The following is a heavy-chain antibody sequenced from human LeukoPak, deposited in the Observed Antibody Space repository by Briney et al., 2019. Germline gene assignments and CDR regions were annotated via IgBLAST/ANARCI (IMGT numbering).Heavy chain of an antibody. V-gene: IGHV4-39*07. Sequence: SETLSLTCTVSGGTISSSSYYWGWIRQPPGKGLEWIGSIYYSGSTYYNPSLKSRVTISVDTSKNQFSLKLSSVTAADTAVYYCARVPTTVTRGRWYFDYWGQGTLVTVSS. CDR1: GGTISSSSYY. D-gene: IGHD4-17*01. J-gene: IGHJ4*02. CDR2: IYYSGST. CDR3: ARVPTTVTRGRWYFDY.